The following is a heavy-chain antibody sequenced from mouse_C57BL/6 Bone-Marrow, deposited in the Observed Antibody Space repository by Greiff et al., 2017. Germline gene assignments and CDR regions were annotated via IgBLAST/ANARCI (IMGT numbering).Heavy chain of an antibody. CDR2: INPSSGYT. J-gene: IGHJ4*01. V-gene: IGHV1-4*01. CDR1: GYTFTSYT. CDR3: ARSLLMVNTLLDYAMDY. Sequence: VQLQQSGAELARPGASVKMSCKASGYTFTSYTMHWVKQRPGQGLEWIGNINPSSGYTKYNQKFKDKATLTADKSSSTAYMQMSSLTSEDSAVYYCARSLLMVNTLLDYAMDYWGQGTSVTVSS. D-gene: IGHD2-3*01.